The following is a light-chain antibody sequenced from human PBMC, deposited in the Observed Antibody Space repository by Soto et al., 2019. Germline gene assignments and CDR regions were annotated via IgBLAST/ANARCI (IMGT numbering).Light chain of an antibody. J-gene: IGLJ3*02. CDR3: CSYEGSYTSWV. V-gene: IGLV2-11*01. CDR2: DVS. Sequence: QSVLTQPRSVSGSPGQSVTISCTGTSSDVGGYNYVSWYQQYSGKAPKLVIYDVSKRPSGVPDRFSGSKSDNTASLTISGLQEEDEDDYYCCSYEGSYTSWVFGGGTKLTVL. CDR1: SSDVGGYNY.